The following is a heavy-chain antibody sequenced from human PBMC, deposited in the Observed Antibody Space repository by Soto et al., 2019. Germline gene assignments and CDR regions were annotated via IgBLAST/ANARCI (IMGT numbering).Heavy chain of an antibody. V-gene: IGHV1-69*01. CDR2: IIPIFGTA. CDR3: ARVVDSRGNYYYGMDV. Sequence: QVQLVQSGAEVKKPGSSVKVSCKASGGTFSSYAISWVRQAPGQGLEWMGGIIPIFGTANYAQKFQGRVTLTADESTSAAYMELSSLRSEDTAVYSGARVVDSRGNYYYGMDVWGQGTTVTVSS. J-gene: IGHJ6*02. D-gene: IGHD3-16*01. CDR1: GGTFSSYA.